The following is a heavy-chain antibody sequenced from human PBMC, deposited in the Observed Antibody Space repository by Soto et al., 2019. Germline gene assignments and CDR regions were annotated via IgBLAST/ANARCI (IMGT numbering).Heavy chain of an antibody. CDR2: ISYDGSNK. J-gene: IGHJ6*01. D-gene: IGHD2-15*01. Sequence: QVQLVESGGGVVQPGRSLRLSCAASGFTFSSYGMHWVRQAPGKGLEWVAVISYDGSNKYYADSVKGRFTISRDNSKNTLYLQMNSLRAEDTAVYYCAKEAHTRYCSGGSCYSLYYYYGMDVW. CDR1: GFTFSSYG. CDR3: AKEAHTRYCSGGSCYSLYYYYGMDV. V-gene: IGHV3-30*18.